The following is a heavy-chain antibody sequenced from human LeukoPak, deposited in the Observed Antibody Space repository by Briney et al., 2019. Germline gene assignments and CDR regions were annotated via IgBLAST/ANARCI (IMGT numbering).Heavy chain of an antibody. J-gene: IGHJ6*02. CDR2: IISYKGNT. CDR1: AYTFTSYY. D-gene: IGHD1-26*01. CDR3: ARDRIVGATPLDYYGMAV. V-gene: IGHV1-18*01. Sequence: ASAKSPCKASAYTFTSYYISWGLQAPGQGLEWMGSIISYKGNTNYAKKGQGRVTMATDTSTSTAYMELRSLRSDDPAVYYCARDRIVGATPLDYYGMAVWGQGTTVTVSS.